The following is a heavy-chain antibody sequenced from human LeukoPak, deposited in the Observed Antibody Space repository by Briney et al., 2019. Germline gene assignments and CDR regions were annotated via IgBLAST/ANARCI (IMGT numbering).Heavy chain of an antibody. CDR1: GFTFSSYS. Sequence: PGGSLRLSCAASGFTFSSYSMNWVRQAPGKGLEWVSYISSASGSIYYADSVKGRFTISRDNAKNSLFLQMNSLRAEDTAVYYCARLPAYCSSTSCYYDYWGQGTLVTVSS. CDR3: ARLPAYCSSTSCYYDY. J-gene: IGHJ4*02. V-gene: IGHV3-48*04. D-gene: IGHD2-2*01. CDR2: ISSASGSI.